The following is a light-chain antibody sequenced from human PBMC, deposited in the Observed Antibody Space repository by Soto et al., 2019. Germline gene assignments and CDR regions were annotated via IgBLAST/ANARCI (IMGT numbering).Light chain of an antibody. CDR2: DVN. CDR3: SSFTSTSTLG. V-gene: IGLV2-14*01. CDR1: NSDVGGYNY. J-gene: IGLJ1*01. Sequence: QSVLAQPASVSGSPGQSITISCTGTNSDVGGYNYVSWYQQYPGKAPKLMIYDVNKRPSGVSNRFSGSKSGNTASLTISGLQAEDEADYYCSSFTSTSTLGFGTGTKVTV.